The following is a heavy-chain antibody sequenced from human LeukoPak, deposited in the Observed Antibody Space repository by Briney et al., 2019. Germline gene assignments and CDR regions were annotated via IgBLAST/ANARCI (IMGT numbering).Heavy chain of an antibody. D-gene: IGHD5-12*01. CDR3: ARGRRLRFDY. Sequence: PSETLSLTCTVSGGSISSGSYYWGWIRQPPGKGLEWIGSIHYSGSTYYNPSLKSRVTISVDTSKNQFSLKLSSVTAADTAVYYCARGRRLRFDYWGQGTLVTVSS. CDR2: IHYSGST. V-gene: IGHV4-39*01. J-gene: IGHJ4*02. CDR1: GGSISSGSYY.